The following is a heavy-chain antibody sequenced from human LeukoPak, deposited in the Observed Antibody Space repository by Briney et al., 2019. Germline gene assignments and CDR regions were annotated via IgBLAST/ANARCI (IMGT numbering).Heavy chain of an antibody. D-gene: IGHD3-10*01. CDR3: ASRGRFGEFDY. Sequence: GGSLRLSCAASGFTFSSYDMHWVRQATGKGLEWVSAIGTAGDTYYPGSVKGRFTISRENAKNSLYLQMNSLRAGDTAVYYCASRGRFGEFDYWGQGTLVTVSS. J-gene: IGHJ4*02. CDR1: GFTFSSYD. V-gene: IGHV3-13*01. CDR2: IGTAGDT.